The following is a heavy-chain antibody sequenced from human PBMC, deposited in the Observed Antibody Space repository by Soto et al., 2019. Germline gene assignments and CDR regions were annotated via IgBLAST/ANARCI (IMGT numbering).Heavy chain of an antibody. CDR3: ARDRGYDAHDYYYNAMDV. Sequence: EVQLVESGGGLVKPGGSLRLSCISSGFTFRTYTMKLVRQAPGKGLEWVSGIRGFSPYTFYAESVKGRFTISRDNTKNSLYLQMNSLRAEDTAVYSCARDRGYDAHDYYYNAMDVWGQGTTVTVSS. CDR1: GFTFRTYT. CDR2: IRGFSPYT. D-gene: IGHD3-10*01. J-gene: IGHJ6*02. V-gene: IGHV3-21*01.